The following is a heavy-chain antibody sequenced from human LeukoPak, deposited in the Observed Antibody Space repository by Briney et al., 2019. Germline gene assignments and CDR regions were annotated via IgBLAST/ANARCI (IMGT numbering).Heavy chain of an antibody. V-gene: IGHV4-59*01. CDR3: ARDGPSSSGWDPFDY. J-gene: IGHJ4*02. CDR2: IYYSGST. D-gene: IGHD6-19*01. CDR1: GGSISSYY. Sequence: SETLSLTCTVSGGSISSYYWSWIRQSPGKGLEWIGYIYYSGSTNYNPSLKSRVTISVDTSKNQFSLKLSSVTAADTAVYYCARDGPSSSGWDPFDYWGQGTLVTVSS.